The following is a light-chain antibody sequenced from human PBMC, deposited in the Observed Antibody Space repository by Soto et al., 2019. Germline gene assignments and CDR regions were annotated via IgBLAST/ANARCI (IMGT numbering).Light chain of an antibody. J-gene: IGLJ2*01. CDR1: RSDVGRYNY. CDR3: SSYSTTSSPHVL. CDR2: EVT. Sequence: QSALTQPASVSGSTGQSITISCTGTRSDVGRYNYVSWYQQHPGKAPKLLIYEVTYRPSGVSTRFSASKSGSTASLTISGIQAEDEADYYCSSYSTTSSPHVLFGGGTKLTVL. V-gene: IGLV2-14*01.